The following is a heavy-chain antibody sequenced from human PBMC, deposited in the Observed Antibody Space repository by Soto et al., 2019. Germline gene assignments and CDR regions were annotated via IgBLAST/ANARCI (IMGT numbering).Heavy chain of an antibody. Sequence: SETLSLTCTVSGGSISSGGYYWSWIRQHPGKGLEWIGYIYYSGSTYYNPSLKSRVTISVDTPKNQFSLKLSSVTAADTAVYYCARVQGPYYYYGMDVWGQGTTVTVSS. CDR1: GGSISSGGYY. CDR3: ARVQGPYYYYGMDV. V-gene: IGHV4-31*03. CDR2: IYYSGST. J-gene: IGHJ6*02.